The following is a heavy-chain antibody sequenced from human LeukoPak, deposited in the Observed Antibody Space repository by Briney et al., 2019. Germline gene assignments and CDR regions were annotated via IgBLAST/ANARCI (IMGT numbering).Heavy chain of an antibody. CDR1: GGSISGHY. CDR2: IYYSGST. CDR3: ARYSDSSGYYDY. D-gene: IGHD3-22*01. J-gene: IGHJ4*02. Sequence: SETLSLTCSVSGGSISGHYWSWIRQPPGKGLEWIGYIYYSGSTNYKSSLKSRVTISVDTSKNQFSLKLTSVTAADTAVYYCARYSDSSGYYDYWGQGTLVTVSS. V-gene: IGHV4-59*11.